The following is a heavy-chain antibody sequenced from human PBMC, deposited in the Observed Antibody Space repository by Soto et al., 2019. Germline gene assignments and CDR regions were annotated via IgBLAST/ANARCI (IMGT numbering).Heavy chain of an antibody. J-gene: IGHJ4*02. CDR3: ARDRYYDSSGQHY. V-gene: IGHV3-66*01. CDR1: GFTVSNNY. CDR2: IYSGGVT. Sequence: GGSLRLSCAASGFTVSNNYMSWVRQAPGKGLEWVSLIYSGGVTYYADSVKDRFTISRDNYKNMLYLQMSSLRAEDTGVYYCARDRYYDSSGQHYWGRGT. D-gene: IGHD3-22*01.